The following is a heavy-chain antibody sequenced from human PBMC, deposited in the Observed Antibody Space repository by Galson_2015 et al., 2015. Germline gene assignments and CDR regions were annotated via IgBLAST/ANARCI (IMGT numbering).Heavy chain of an antibody. CDR3: ARQRGVAGQGRFDY. CDR1: GSSFPNYW. D-gene: IGHD6-19*01. CDR2: IYPGDSDT. Sequence: QSGAEVKKPGESLQISCKGSGSSFPNYWIGWVRQMPGKGLEWMGIIYPGDSDTKYSPSFQGQVTISADKSISTAYLQWSSLKASDTAMYCWARQRGVAGQGRFDYWGQGALVTVSS. J-gene: IGHJ4*02. V-gene: IGHV5-51*01.